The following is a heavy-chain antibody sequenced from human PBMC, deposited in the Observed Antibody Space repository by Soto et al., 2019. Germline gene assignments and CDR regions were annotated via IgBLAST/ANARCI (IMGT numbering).Heavy chain of an antibody. V-gene: IGHV1-2*02. CDR3: ARGEDSRRHFFYFDY. D-gene: IGHD6-13*01. CDR1: GYTFTGYY. J-gene: IGHJ4*02. Sequence: ASVKVSCKASGYTFTGYYIHWVRQAPGQGLEWMGWINPNSGRAEYAQQFQGRVTMTTDTSISTAYMDLDSLTSDETAVYYCARGEDSRRHFFYFDYWGLGTLVTVSS. CDR2: INPNSGRA.